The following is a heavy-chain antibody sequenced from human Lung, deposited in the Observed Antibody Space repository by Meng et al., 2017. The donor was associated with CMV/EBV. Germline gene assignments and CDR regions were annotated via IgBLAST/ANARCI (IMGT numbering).Heavy chain of an antibody. CDR3: ARLRRSALDF. D-gene: IGHD2-15*01. CDR1: GGSISGSSYY. J-gene: IGHJ4*02. Sequence: LTCTVSGGSISGSSYYWGWIRQPPGKGLEWIGALYYSGVTYYNPSLKSRVTISGDTSTNHFSLRLSSVTAADTAVYYCARLRRSALDFWDQGTLVTVSS. CDR2: LYYSGVT. V-gene: IGHV4-39*02.